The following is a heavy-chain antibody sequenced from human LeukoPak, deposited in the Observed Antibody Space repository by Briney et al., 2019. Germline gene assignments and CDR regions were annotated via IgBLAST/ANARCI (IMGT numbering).Heavy chain of an antibody. CDR1: GGSISSYY. Sequence: PSETLSLTCTVSGGSISSYYCSWLRQPPGKGLEWIGYIYYSGSTNYNPSLKSRVTISVDTSKNQFSLKLSSVTAADTAVYYCARGRRDGYNKAPYFDYWGQGTLVTVSS. J-gene: IGHJ4*02. V-gene: IGHV4-59*01. CDR3: ARGRRDGYNKAPYFDY. CDR2: IYYSGST. D-gene: IGHD5-24*01.